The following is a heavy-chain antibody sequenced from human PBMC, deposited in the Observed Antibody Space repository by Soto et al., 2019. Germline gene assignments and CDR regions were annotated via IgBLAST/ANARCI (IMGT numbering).Heavy chain of an antibody. Sequence: PGGSLRLSCAASGFTFSSYAMSWVRQAPGKGLEWVSAISGSGGSTYYADSVKGRFTISRDNSKNTLYLQMNSLRAEDTAVYYCAAIVVVLTAFDIWGQGTMVTVSS. CDR2: ISGSGGST. V-gene: IGHV3-23*01. CDR1: GFTFSSYA. D-gene: IGHD3-22*01. CDR3: AAIVVVLTAFDI. J-gene: IGHJ3*02.